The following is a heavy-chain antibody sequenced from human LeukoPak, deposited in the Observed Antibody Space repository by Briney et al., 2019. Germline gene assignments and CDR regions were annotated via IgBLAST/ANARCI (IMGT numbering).Heavy chain of an antibody. J-gene: IGHJ4*02. CDR3: AKEVPYLPY. D-gene: IGHD5/OR15-5a*01. V-gene: IGHV3-23*01. CDR2: ISGSGSTT. CDR1: GFTLSNSA. Sequence: PGGSLRLSCLASGFTLSNSAMSWVRQAPGKGLEWVSAISGSGSTTHYADSVKGRFTISRDNSKNTLYLQMNSLRAEDTAVYYCAKEVPYLPYWGQGTLVTVSS.